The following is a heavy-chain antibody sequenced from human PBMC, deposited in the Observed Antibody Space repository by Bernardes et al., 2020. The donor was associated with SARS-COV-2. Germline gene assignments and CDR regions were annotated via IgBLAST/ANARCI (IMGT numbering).Heavy chain of an antibody. J-gene: IGHJ4*02. D-gene: IGHD1-1*01. Sequence: SETLSLTCTVSGGSISSSSHCWGWIRQPPGKGLEWIGSICSSKNTFYNPSLKSRVTIFVDMSKNQVSLKLNSVTAADTAVYYCARPLRTAGSLIDYWGQGTLVTVSA. V-gene: IGHV4-39*01. CDR3: ARPLRTAGSLIDY. CDR2: ICSSKNT. CDR1: GGSISSSSHC.